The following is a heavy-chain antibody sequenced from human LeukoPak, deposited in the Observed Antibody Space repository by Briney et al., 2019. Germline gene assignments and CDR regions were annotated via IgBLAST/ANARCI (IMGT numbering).Heavy chain of an antibody. D-gene: IGHD4-17*01. Sequence: GASVRVSCKASGYTFTSYGISWVRQAPGQGLEWMGWISAYNGITNYAQKLQGRVTMTTDTSTSTAYMELRSLRSDDTAVYYCARGSLYGDYLICLYWGQGTLVTVSS. CDR3: ARGSLYGDYLICLY. CDR2: ISAYNGIT. CDR1: GYTFTSYG. V-gene: IGHV1-18*01. J-gene: IGHJ4*02.